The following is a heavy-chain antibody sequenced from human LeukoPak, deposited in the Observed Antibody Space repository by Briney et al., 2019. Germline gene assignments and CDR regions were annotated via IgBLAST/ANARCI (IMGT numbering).Heavy chain of an antibody. CDR1: GFTSSSNH. D-gene: IGHD6-6*01. CDR2: IYTGGTT. V-gene: IGHV3-66*01. J-gene: IGHJ4*02. Sequence: PGGSLRLSCAASGFTSSSNHMNWVRQAPGKGLEWVSIIYTGGTTHYADSLKGRFTISRDDSQNTLDLQMNSLRAEDTAVYYCARDSSSHYFDYWGQGTLVTVSS. CDR3: ARDSSSHYFDY.